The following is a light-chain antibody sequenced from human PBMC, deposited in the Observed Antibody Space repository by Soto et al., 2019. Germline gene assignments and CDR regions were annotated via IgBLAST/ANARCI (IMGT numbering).Light chain of an antibody. CDR1: RRISSD. J-gene: IGKJ2*01. Sequence: DIQMTQSPSTLSASVRDRVTITCRASRRISSDLAWYQQKPRKAPKLLISDASSLESGVPSRFSGSGSGTEFSRTISSLQPDDFATYYCQQYSSYPYTFGQGTNLDIK. CDR3: QQYSSYPYT. CDR2: DAS. V-gene: IGKV1-5*01.